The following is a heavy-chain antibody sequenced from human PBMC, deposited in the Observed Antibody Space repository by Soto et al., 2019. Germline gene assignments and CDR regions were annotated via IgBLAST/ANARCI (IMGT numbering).Heavy chain of an antibody. V-gene: IGHV1-18*01. D-gene: IGHD2-15*01. CDR1: GYTFTNYD. CDR2: ISTYTGNT. CDR3: VVAAQPYYFDY. Sequence: GASVKVSCKASGYTFTNYDINWVRQAPGQGLEWMGWISTYTGNTNSAQKLQGRVTMTTDTSTSTAYMELRSLRSDDTAVYYCVVAAQPYYFDYWGQGTLVTVSS. J-gene: IGHJ4*02.